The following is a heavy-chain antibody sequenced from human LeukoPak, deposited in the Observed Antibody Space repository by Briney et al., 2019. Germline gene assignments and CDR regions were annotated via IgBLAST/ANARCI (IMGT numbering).Heavy chain of an antibody. CDR3: ARGVGPDGYNLFDY. J-gene: IGHJ4*02. D-gene: IGHD5-24*01. CDR2: ISAYNGNT. Sequence: ASVTVSCTASGYTFTSYGISWVRQAPGQGLEWMGWISAYNGNTNYAQKLQGRVTMTTDTSTSTAYMELRSLRSDDTAVYYCARGVGPDGYNLFDYWGQGTLVTVSS. V-gene: IGHV1-18*01. CDR1: GYTFTSYG.